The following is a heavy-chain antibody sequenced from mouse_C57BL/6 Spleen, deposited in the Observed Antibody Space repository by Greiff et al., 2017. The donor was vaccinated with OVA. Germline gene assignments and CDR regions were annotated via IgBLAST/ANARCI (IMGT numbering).Heavy chain of an antibody. CDR3: ARGGNSPDY. D-gene: IGHD2-1*01. CDR2: IYPSDSET. J-gene: IGHJ2*01. Sequence: QVQLQQPGAELVRPGSSVKLSCKASGYTFTSYWMDWVKQRPGQGLEWIGNIYPSDSETHYNQKFKDKATLTVDKSSSTAYMQLSSLTSEDSAVYYCARGGNSPDYWGQGTTLTVSS. CDR1: GYTFTSYW. V-gene: IGHV1-61*01.